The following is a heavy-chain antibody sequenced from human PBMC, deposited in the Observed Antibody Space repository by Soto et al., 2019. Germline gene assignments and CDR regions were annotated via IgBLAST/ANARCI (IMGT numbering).Heavy chain of an antibody. CDR1: GFTFNIYW. D-gene: IGHD1-26*01. J-gene: IGHJ6*02. CDR2: INSDASST. CDR3: ASSATTADYYYGMDV. Sequence: PGGSLRLSCAASGFTFNIYWMHWVRQAPGKGLVWVSRINSDASSTNYADSVKGRFTISRDNAKNTLYLQMNSLRVEDTAVYYCASSATTADYYYGMDVWGQGTTVTVSS. V-gene: IGHV3-74*01.